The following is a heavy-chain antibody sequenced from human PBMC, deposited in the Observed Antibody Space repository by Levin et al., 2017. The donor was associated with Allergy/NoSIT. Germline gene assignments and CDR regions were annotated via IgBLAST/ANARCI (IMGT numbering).Heavy chain of an antibody. Sequence: GGSLRLSCAASGFTFNTYAMSWVRQAPGKGLEWVSLSSGSGSTYYANSVEGRFTISRDSSNNTLFLQMNNLGVEDTAIYYCAKATDYSYYSLLDVWGQGTTVTVSS. D-gene: IGHD4-11*01. V-gene: IGHV3-23*01. CDR3: AKATDYSYYSLLDV. J-gene: IGHJ6*02. CDR2: SSGSGST. CDR1: GFTFNTYA.